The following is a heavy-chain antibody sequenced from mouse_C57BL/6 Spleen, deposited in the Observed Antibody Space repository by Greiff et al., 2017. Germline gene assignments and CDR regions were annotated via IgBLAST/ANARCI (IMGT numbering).Heavy chain of an antibody. D-gene: IGHD1-1*01. CDR2: IWGDGST. CDR3: AKVGSSDAMDY. J-gene: IGHJ4*01. CDR1: GFSLTDYG. Sequence: VMLVQSGPGLVAPSQSLSITCTVSGFSLTDYGVSWVRQPPGKGLEWLGVIWGDGSTNCHSALISRLSISKDNYKGQVFLNLNRLETDDTATYDCAKVGSSDAMDYWGQGTSVTVSS. V-gene: IGHV2-3*01.